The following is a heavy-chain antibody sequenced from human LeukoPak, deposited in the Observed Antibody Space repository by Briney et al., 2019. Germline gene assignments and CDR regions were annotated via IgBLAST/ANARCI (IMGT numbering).Heavy chain of an antibody. V-gene: IGHV3-13*04. CDR1: GFTFSTYD. CDR2: IGAAGDT. J-gene: IGHJ3*02. CDR3: ARGVRSYYDRSGYPDAFDI. Sequence: GGSLRLSCAASGFTFSTYDMHWGRQATGKGLEWVSAIGAAGDTYYPDSVKGRFTISRENAKNSLYLQMNSLRAGDTSVYYCARGVRSYYDRSGYPDAFDIWGQGTMVTVSS. D-gene: IGHD3-22*01.